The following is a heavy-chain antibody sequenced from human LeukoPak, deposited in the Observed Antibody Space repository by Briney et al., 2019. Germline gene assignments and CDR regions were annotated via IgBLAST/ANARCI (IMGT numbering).Heavy chain of an antibody. V-gene: IGHV4-59*01. CDR2: MYNSGS. CDR1: GASIRSYS. D-gene: IGHD3-10*01. CDR3: ARVLQKTVWGVPDKWFAP. J-gene: IGHJ5*02. Sequence: PSETLSLTCIVSGASIRSYSWTWIRQPPGKGLGWIAYMYNSGSDSNPSLKSRVTISVDTSKNQFSLNLKSVTAADTAVYYCARVLQKTVWGVPDKWFAPWGRGIPVTVSS.